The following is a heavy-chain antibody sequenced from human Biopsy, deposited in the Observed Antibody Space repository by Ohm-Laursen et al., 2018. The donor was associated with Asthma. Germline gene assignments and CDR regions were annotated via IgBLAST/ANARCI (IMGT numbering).Heavy chain of an antibody. D-gene: IGHD3-9*01. CDR1: GYNFISFA. Sequence: SVKVSCNASGYNFISFAIHWVRQAPGQRLEWMGWVNTGNGDTKYSQKFQDRVTITRDTSASTAYMELRSLRSEDTATYYCARTYYDFLTGQVKDVFGVWGQGTMVAVSS. CDR2: VNTGNGDT. V-gene: IGHV1-3*04. J-gene: IGHJ3*01. CDR3: ARTYYDFLTGQVKDVFGV.